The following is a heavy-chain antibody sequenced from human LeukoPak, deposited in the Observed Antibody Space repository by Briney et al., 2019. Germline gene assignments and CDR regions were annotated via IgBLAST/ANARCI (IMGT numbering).Heavy chain of an antibody. CDR3: ARGYSYGSAYSDY. CDR2: ISYDGSNN. D-gene: IGHD5-18*01. CDR1: GFTFSSYA. Sequence: PGGSMRLSCAASGFTFSSYAMHWVRQAPGKGRGWVAVISYDGSNNYYADSVKGRFTISRDNSKNTLYLQMNSLRAEDTAVYYCARGYSYGSAYSDYWGQGTLVTVSS. V-gene: IGHV3-30-3*02. J-gene: IGHJ4*02.